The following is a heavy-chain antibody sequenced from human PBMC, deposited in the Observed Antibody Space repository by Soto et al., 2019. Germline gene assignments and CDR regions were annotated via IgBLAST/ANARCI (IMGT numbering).Heavy chain of an antibody. CDR1: GSTFTRDG. Sequence: ASVKVSCKASGSTFTRDGISWVREAPGQGLERKGWISAYNGNTNYAQKLQGRVTMTTDTSTSTAYMELRSLRSDDTAVYYCARDGSYCSSTSCYETTNWFDPWGQGTLVTVSS. CDR3: ARDGSYCSSTSCYETTNWFDP. CDR2: ISAYNGNT. V-gene: IGHV1-18*01. D-gene: IGHD2-2*01. J-gene: IGHJ5*02.